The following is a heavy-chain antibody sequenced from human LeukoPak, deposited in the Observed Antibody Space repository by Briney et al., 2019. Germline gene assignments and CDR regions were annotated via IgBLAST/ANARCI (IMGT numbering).Heavy chain of an antibody. CDR3: ARDSTRSYYYYMDV. D-gene: IGHD2-2*01. CDR1: GFTFSSYG. V-gene: IGHV3-33*01. Sequence: PGGSLRLSCAASGFTFSSYGMHWVRQAPGKGLEWVAVIWYDGTNKDYADSVKGRFTISRDNSKNTLYLQMNSLRAEDTAVYYCARDSTRSYYYYMDVWGKGTTVTVSS. J-gene: IGHJ6*03. CDR2: IWYDGTNK.